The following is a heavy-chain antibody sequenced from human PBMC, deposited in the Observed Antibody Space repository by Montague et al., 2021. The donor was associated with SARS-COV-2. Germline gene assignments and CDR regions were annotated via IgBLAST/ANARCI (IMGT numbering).Heavy chain of an antibody. Sequence: SETLSLTCTVSGGSISSSSSYWGWIRQPPGMGLEWIGSIYYSRSTYYXXXLKSRITISVDTSKNQFSLRLTSVTAADTAVYYCARDIRIPMLIVIQGYGMDVRGQGTTVTVSS. CDR3: ARDIRIPMLIVIQGYGMDV. CDR1: GGSISSSSSY. D-gene: IGHD3-22*01. CDR2: IYYSRST. V-gene: IGHV4-39*07. J-gene: IGHJ6*02.